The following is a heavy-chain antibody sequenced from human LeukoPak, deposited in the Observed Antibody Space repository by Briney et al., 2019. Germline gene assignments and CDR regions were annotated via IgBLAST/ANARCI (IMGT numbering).Heavy chain of an antibody. CDR1: GFTFSSYG. J-gene: IGHJ4*02. Sequence: GGSLRLSCAASGFTFSSYGMHWVRQAPGKGLEWVAFIRYDGSNKYYADSVKGRFTISRDNSKNTLYLQMNSLRAEDTAVYYCVKERDRGTDVADDFDLWGQGTLVTVSS. V-gene: IGHV3-30*02. D-gene: IGHD6-19*01. CDR3: VKERDRGTDVADDFDL. CDR2: IRYDGSNK.